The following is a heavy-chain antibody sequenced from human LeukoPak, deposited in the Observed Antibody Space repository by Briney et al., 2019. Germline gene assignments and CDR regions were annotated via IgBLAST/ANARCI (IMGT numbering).Heavy chain of an antibody. CDR3: ARGDVVVIAATGNFHY. Sequence: ASVKVSCKASGYTFTGYYMHWVRQAPGQGLEWMGWINPNSGGTNYAQKFRGRVTMTRDTSISTAYMELSRLTSDDTAVYYCARGDVVVIAATGNFHYWGQGTLVTVSS. V-gene: IGHV1-2*02. J-gene: IGHJ4*02. D-gene: IGHD2-15*01. CDR2: INPNSGGT. CDR1: GYTFTGYY.